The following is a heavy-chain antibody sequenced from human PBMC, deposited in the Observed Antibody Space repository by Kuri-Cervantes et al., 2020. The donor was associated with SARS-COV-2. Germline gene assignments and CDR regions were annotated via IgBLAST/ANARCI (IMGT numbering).Heavy chain of an antibody. CDR1: GFTFSISW. V-gene: IGHV3-7*01. CDR3: ARKKTDMDV. D-gene: IGHD1-14*01. Sequence: GGSLRLSCGVSGFTFSISWMTWVRQAPGKGLEWVANIKQDGSEKYYVDSAKGRFTISRDNVKNSLYLQMNSLRAEDTAVYYCARKKTDMDVWGKGTTVTVSS. CDR2: IKQDGSEK. J-gene: IGHJ6*03.